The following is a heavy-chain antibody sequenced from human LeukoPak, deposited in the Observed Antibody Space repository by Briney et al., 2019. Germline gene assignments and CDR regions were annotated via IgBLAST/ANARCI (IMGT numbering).Heavy chain of an antibody. CDR1: GGSISSSSYY. CDR3: ARARAKWLLLRRVYYYYMDV. Sequence: SETLSLTCTVSGGSISSSSYYWGWIRQPPGKGLEWIGSIYYSGSTYYNPSLKSRVTISVDTSKNQFSLKLSSVTAADTAVYYCARARAKWLLLRRVYYYYMDVWGKGTTVTVSS. J-gene: IGHJ6*03. CDR2: IYYSGST. V-gene: IGHV4-39*01. D-gene: IGHD3-22*01.